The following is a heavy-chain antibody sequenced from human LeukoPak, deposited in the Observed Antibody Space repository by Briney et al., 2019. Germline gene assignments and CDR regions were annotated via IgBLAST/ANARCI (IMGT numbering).Heavy chain of an antibody. CDR3: ARSRDGYNYIEY. Sequence: SETLSLTCIVSGGSISSYYWSWIRQPPGKELEWIGYIYYSGTTSTNYNPSLKSRVTISVDTSKNQFSLKLSSVTAADTALYYCARSRDGYNYIEYWGQGTLVTVSS. D-gene: IGHD5-24*01. V-gene: IGHV4-59*01. CDR1: GGSISSYY. CDR2: IYYSGTTST. J-gene: IGHJ4*02.